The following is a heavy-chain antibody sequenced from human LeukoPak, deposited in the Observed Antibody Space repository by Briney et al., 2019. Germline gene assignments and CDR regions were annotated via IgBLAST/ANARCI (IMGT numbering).Heavy chain of an antibody. V-gene: IGHV4-34*01. D-gene: IGHD3-22*01. CDR1: GGSFSGYY. J-gene: IGHJ4*02. CDR2: INHSGST. CDR3: ARGYQTYYYDSGGYYY. Sequence: SETLSLTCAVYGGSFSGYYWSWIRQPPGKGLEWIGEINHSGSTNYNPSLKSRVTISVDTSKNQFSLKLSSVTAADTAVYYCARGYQTYYYDSGGYYYWGQGTLVTVSS.